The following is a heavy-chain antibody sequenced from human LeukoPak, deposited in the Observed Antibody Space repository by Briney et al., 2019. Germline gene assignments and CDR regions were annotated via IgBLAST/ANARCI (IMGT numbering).Heavy chain of an antibody. Sequence: SETLSPTCTVSGGSISSYYWSWIRQPPGKGLEWIEYIYYSGSTNYNPSLKSRVTISVDTSKNQFSLKLSSVTAADTAVYYCARLRMVWFGELLHQYYFDYWGQGTLVTVSS. J-gene: IGHJ4*02. CDR1: GGSISSYY. CDR2: IYYSGST. V-gene: IGHV4-59*08. D-gene: IGHD3-10*01. CDR3: ARLRMVWFGELLHQYYFDY.